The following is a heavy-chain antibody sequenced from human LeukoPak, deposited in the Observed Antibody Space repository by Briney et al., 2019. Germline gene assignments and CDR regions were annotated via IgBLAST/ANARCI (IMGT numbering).Heavy chain of an antibody. J-gene: IGHJ4*02. CDR3: ARNRGDHYGSYDY. V-gene: IGHV1-69*05. CDR2: IIPIFGTA. Sequence: SVKVSCKASGGTFSSYAISWVRQAPGQGLEWMGGIIPIFGTANYAQKFQGRVTVTTDESTSTAYMELSSLRSEDTAVYYCARNRGDHYGSYDYWGQGTLVTVSS. D-gene: IGHD3-10*01. CDR1: GGTFSSYA.